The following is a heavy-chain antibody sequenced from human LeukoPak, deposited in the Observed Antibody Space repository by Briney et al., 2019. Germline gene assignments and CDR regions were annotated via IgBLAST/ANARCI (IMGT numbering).Heavy chain of an antibody. D-gene: IGHD3-10*01. CDR2: ISSSSSTI. CDR3: ARGIVGPFGDELINYGMDV. CDR1: GFTFSSYS. J-gene: IGHJ6*02. Sequence: PGGSLRLSCAASGFTFSSYSMNWVRQAPGKGLEWVSYISSSSSTIYYADSVKGRFTISRDNAKNSLYLQMNSLRAEDTAVYYCARGIVGPFGDELINYGMDVWGQGTTVTVSS. V-gene: IGHV3-48*04.